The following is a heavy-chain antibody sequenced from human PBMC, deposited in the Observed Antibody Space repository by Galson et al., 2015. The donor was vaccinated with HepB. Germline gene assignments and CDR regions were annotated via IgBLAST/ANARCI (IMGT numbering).Heavy chain of an antibody. CDR3: VKDLGSGYSRGWDVLDH. CDR2: LSWNSGSV. D-gene: IGHD6-19*01. CDR1: GFSFDDYA. V-gene: IGHV3-9*01. Sequence: SLRLSCAASGFSFDDYAMHWVRQAPGKGLEWVSGLSWNSGSVAYVDSVKGRFTISRDSAKNSLYLQMSSLRPEDTALYFCVKDLGSGYSRGWDVLDHWGQGTLVTVSS. J-gene: IGHJ4*02.